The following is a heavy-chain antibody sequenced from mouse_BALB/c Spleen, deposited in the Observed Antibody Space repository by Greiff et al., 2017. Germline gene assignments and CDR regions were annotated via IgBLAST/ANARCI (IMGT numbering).Heavy chain of an antibody. CDR1: GYTFTSYW. D-gene: IGHD1-2*01. Sequence: QVQLQQPGAELVKPGASVKLSCKASGYTFTSYWMHWVKQRPGQGLEWIGEINPSNGRTNYNEKFKSKATLTVDKSSSTAYMQLSSLTSEDSAVYYGARSGYYGLEGFAYWGQGTLVTVSA. CDR2: INPSNGRT. CDR3: ARSGYYGLEGFAY. V-gene: IGHV1S81*02. J-gene: IGHJ3*01.